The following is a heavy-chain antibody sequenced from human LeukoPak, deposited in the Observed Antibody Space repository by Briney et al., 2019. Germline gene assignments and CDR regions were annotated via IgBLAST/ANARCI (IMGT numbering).Heavy chain of an antibody. CDR3: ARVAHYDILTGPDY. V-gene: IGHV3-7*03. Sequence: GGSLRLSCAASGFTFSSYWMSWVRQAPGKGLEWVANIKQDGSEKYYVDSVKGRFTISRDNAKNSLYLQMNSLRAEDTALYYCARVAHYDILTGPDYWGQGTLVTVSS. CDR1: GFTFSSYW. J-gene: IGHJ4*02. CDR2: IKQDGSEK. D-gene: IGHD3-9*01.